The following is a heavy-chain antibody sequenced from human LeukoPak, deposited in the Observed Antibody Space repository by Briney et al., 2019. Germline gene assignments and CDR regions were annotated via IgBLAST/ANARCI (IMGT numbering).Heavy chain of an antibody. CDR3: AREVVNPYDAFDI. D-gene: IGHD1-14*01. CDR1: GFTFSSYA. J-gene: IGHJ3*02. CDR2: ISYDGSNK. V-gene: IGHV3-30*04. Sequence: GGSLRLSCAASGFTFSSYAMHWVRQAPGKGLEWVAVISYDGSNKYYADSVKGRFTISRDNSKNTLYLQMNSLRAEDTAVYYCAREVVNPYDAFDIWGQGTMVTVSS.